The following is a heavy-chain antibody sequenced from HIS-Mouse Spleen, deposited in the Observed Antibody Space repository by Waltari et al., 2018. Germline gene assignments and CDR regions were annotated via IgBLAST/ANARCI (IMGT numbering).Heavy chain of an antibody. D-gene: IGHD6-13*01. CDR1: GGSISSSSYY. V-gene: IGHV4-39*07. Sequence: QLQLQESGPGLVKPSETLSLTCTVSGGSISSSSYYWGWIRQPPGKGLEGIGRSDYSGGTSYNPSLKSRVTISVDTSKNQFSLKLSSVTAADTAVYYCAREIPYSSSWYDWYFDLWGRGTLVTVSS. J-gene: IGHJ2*01. CDR2: SDYSGGT. CDR3: AREIPYSSSWYDWYFDL.